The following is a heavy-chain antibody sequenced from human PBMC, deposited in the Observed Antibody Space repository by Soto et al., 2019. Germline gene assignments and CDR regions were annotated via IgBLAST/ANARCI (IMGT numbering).Heavy chain of an antibody. CDR2: IYYSGTT. CDR1: GGSMSPCF. V-gene: IGHV4-59*01. CDR3: ARGRGGTYDAFDI. Sequence: KASETLSLTCTVSGGSMSPCFWSWIRQSPGKGLEWIGYIYYSGTTNYNPSFKSRVTTLLDTSKNQFSLKLVSLTAADTAFYYCARGRGGTYDAFDIWGPGALVTVSS. J-gene: IGHJ3*02. D-gene: IGHD1-26*01.